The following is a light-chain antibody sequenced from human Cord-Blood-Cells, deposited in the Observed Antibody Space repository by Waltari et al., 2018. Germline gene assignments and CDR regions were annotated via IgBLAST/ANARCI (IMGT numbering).Light chain of an antibody. Sequence: DIVMTQSPDSLAVSLGARSTINCKSSQSVLYSSNNKNYLAWYQQKPGQPPKLLIYWASTRESGVPDRSGGSGYGTDFNLSISSLQAEDVAVYYGQQHSSTRTFGQGTKVEIK. CDR2: WAS. V-gene: IGKV4-1*01. CDR1: QSVLYSSNNKNY. CDR3: QQHSSTRT. J-gene: IGKJ1*01.